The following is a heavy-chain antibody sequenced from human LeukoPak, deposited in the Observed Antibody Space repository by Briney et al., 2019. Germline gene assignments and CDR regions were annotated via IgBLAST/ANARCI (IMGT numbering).Heavy chain of an antibody. CDR1: GGSISSYY. CDR3: APYCSSTSCYGEGDY. D-gene: IGHD2-2*01. CDR2: IYYSGST. V-gene: IGHV4-59*08. Sequence: SETLSLTCTVSGGSISSYYWSWIRQPPGKGLEWIGYIYYSGSTNYNPSLKSRVTISVDTSKNQFSLNLSSVTAADTAVYYCAPYCSSTSCYGEGDYWGQGTLVTVSS. J-gene: IGHJ4*02.